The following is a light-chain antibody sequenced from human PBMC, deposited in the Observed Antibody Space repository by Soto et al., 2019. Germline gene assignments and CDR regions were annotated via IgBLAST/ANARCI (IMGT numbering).Light chain of an antibody. J-gene: IGKJ4*01. CDR3: QQFSSYPLT. CDR2: DAS. CDR1: QTVRNNY. Sequence: EFVLTQSPGTLCLSPGGRATLSCRASQTVRNNYLAWYQQKPGQAPRLLIYDASSRATGIPDRFSGGGSGTDFTLTISRLEPEDFAVYYCQQFSSYPLTFGGGTKVDI. V-gene: IGKV3-20*01.